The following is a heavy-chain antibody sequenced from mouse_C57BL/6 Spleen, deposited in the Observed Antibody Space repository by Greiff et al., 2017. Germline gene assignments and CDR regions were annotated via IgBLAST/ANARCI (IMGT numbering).Heavy chain of an antibody. CDR3: ARYDYDGMDY. Sequence: EVKLVESGGGLVQPGGSLSLSCAASGFTFTDYYMSWVRQPPGKALEWLGFIRNKANGYTTEYSASVKGRFTISRDNSQSILYLQMNALRAEDSATDYCARYDYDGMDYWGQGTSVTVSS. J-gene: IGHJ4*01. CDR1: GFTFTDYY. CDR2: IRNKANGYTT. D-gene: IGHD2-4*01. V-gene: IGHV7-3*01.